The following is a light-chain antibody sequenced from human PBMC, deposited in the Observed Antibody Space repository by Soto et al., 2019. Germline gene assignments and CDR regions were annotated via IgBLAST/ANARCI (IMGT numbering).Light chain of an antibody. CDR1: QSVSSY. Sequence: EIVLTQSPATLSLSPGERATLSCRASQSVSSYLAWYQQKPGQAPRLLIYDASNRATGIPARFSGSGSGTDFTLTISSLEPEDFAVYYCQQRSTWQWTFGQGTKVEIK. J-gene: IGKJ1*01. CDR2: DAS. V-gene: IGKV3-11*01. CDR3: QQRSTWQWT.